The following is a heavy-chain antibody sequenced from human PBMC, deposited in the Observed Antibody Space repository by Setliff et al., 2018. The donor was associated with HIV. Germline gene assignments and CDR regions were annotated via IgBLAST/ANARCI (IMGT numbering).Heavy chain of an antibody. Sequence: SETLSLTCAVYGGSFSGYHWNWIRQFPGKGLEWIGEINHTGNTQYNPSLKSRVTLSEETSKNQFSLKLKSVTAADTAIYFCARGKGGLVGPAEFDYWGPGTLVTVSS. CDR3: ARGKGGLVGPAEFDY. CDR1: GGSFSGYH. CDR2: INHTGNT. J-gene: IGHJ4*02. V-gene: IGHV4-34*01. D-gene: IGHD1-26*01.